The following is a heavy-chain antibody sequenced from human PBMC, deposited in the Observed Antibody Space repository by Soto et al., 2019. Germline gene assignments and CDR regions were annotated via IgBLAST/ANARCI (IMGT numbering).Heavy chain of an antibody. D-gene: IGHD6-6*01. V-gene: IGHV3-30*18. CDR2: ISYDGSNK. CDR1: GFTFSSYG. Sequence: GGSLRLSCAASGFTFSSYGMHWVRQAPGKGLEWVAVISYDGSNKYYADSVKGRFTISRDNSKNTLYLQMNSLRAEDTAVYYCAKDRDYSSSARIGPLYYYYYGMDVWGQGTTVTVSS. J-gene: IGHJ6*02. CDR3: AKDRDYSSSARIGPLYYYYYGMDV.